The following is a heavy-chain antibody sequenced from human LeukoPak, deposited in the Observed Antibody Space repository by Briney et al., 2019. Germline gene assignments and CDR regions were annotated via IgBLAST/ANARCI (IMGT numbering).Heavy chain of an antibody. Sequence: NPSETLSLTCAVSGGSISSSNWWSWVRQPPGKGLEWIGEIYHSGSTNYNPSLKSRVTISVDTSKNQFSLKLSSVTAADTAVYYCARSAVAGHFHWSDPWGQGTLVTVSS. CDR3: ARSAVAGHFHWSDP. D-gene: IGHD6-19*01. V-gene: IGHV4-4*02. CDR2: IYHSGST. J-gene: IGHJ5*02. CDR1: GGSISSSNW.